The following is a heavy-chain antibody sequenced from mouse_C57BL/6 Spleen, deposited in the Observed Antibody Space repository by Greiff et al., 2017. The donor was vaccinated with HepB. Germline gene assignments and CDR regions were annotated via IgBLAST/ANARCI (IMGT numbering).Heavy chain of an antibody. CDR2: IWGVGST. Sequence: VKVVESGPGLVAPSQSLSITCTVSGFSLTSYGVDWVRQSPGKGLEWLGVIWGVGSTNYNSALKSRLSISKDNSKSQVFLKMNSLQTDDTAMYYCARSYYGSSYDYYAMDYWGQGTSVTVSS. CDR1: GFSLTSYG. D-gene: IGHD1-1*01. V-gene: IGHV2-6*01. J-gene: IGHJ4*01. CDR3: ARSYYGSSYDYYAMDY.